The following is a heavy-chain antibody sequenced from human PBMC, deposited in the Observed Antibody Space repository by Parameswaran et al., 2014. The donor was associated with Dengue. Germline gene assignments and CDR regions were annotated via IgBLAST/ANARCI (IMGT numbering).Heavy chain of an antibody. J-gene: IGHJ5*02. V-gene: IGHV3-33*03. CDR3: AKDFLKVPHSADGEGNQPLLLLSS. CDR2: IWYDGTDE. Sequence: WIRQPPGKGLEWVAVIWYDGTDEYYADSVKGRFSISRDNSKNTLYLQMHSLRPEDTAVYYCAKDFLKVPHSADGEGNQPLLLLSSWGQGTLVTVSS. D-gene: IGHD2/OR15-2a*01.